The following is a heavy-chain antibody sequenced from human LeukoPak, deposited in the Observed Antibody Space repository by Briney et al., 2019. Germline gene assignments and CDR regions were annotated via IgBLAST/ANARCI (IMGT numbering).Heavy chain of an antibody. CDR3: ARPSSGWYWDWFDP. V-gene: IGHV4-61*02. D-gene: IGHD6-19*01. J-gene: IGHJ5*02. CDR1: GGSISSGSYY. Sequence: SETLSLTCTVSGGSISSGSYYWSWIRQPAGKGLEWIGRIYTSGSTNYNPSLKSRVTISVDTSKNQFSLKLSSVTAADTAVYYCARPSSGWYWDWFDPWGQGTLVTVSS. CDR2: IYTSGST.